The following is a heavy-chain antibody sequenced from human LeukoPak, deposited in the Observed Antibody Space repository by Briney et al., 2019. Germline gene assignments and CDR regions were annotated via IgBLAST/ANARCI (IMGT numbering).Heavy chain of an antibody. CDR1: GFTFSNYW. J-gene: IGHJ4*02. CDR3: AKGHRRDDPVYFDY. Sequence: GGSLRLSCAASGFTFSNYWMHWVRQAPGKGLVWVSRINGDESSISYADSVKGRFTISRDNAKNTLYLQMNSLRAEDTAVYYCAKGHRRDDPVYFDYWGQGTLVTVSS. V-gene: IGHV3-74*01. CDR2: INGDESSI.